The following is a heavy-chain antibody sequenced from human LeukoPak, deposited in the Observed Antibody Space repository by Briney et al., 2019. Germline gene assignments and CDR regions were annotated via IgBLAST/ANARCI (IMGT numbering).Heavy chain of an antibody. CDR1: GFTFSSYA. J-gene: IGHJ5*02. V-gene: IGHV3-23*01. D-gene: IGHD3-9*01. CDR3: ARKGIDYKILTGFDP. Sequence: GGSLRLSCAASGFTFSSYAMSWVRQAPGKGLEWVSAISGSGGSTYYADSVKGRFTISRDNSKNSLYLQMNSLRAEDTAVYYCARKGIDYKILTGFDPWGQGTLVTVSS. CDR2: ISGSGGST.